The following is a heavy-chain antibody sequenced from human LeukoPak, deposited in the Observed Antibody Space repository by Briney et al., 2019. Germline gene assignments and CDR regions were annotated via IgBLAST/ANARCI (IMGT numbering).Heavy chain of an antibody. D-gene: IGHD4-17*01. CDR1: GFTFSNAW. Sequence: GGSLRLSCAASGFTFSNAWMSWVRQAPGKGLGWVGRIKSKTDGGTTDYVAPVKGRFTISRDDSKNTLYLQMNSLKTEDTAVYYCYGDYAPGPYYFDYWGQGTLVTVSS. V-gene: IGHV3-15*01. CDR2: IKSKTDGGTT. CDR3: YGDYAPGPYYFDY. J-gene: IGHJ4*02.